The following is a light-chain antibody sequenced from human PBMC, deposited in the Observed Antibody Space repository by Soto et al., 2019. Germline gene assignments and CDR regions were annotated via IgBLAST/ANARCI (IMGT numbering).Light chain of an antibody. CDR3: QQYSTSVYT. V-gene: IGKV3-20*01. J-gene: IGKJ2*01. Sequence: EIVMTQSPATLSVSPGERATLSCRASQSVSSNLAWYQQKPGQAPRLLIYGAFSRATGIPDRFSGSGSGTDFTLTISRLEPEDFAVYYCQQYSTSVYTFGQGTKLDIK. CDR2: GAF. CDR1: QSVSSN.